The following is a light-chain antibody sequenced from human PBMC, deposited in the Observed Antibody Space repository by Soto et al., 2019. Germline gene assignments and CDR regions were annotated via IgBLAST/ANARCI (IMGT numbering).Light chain of an antibody. J-gene: IGLJ1*01. CDR3: SSYAGTNNYHV. Sequence: QSALSQPASVSGSPGQSITISCTGTSSDVGGYKYVSWYRQHPGKAPKLMIYEVSNRPSGVSNRFSASKSGNTASLTVSGLQAEDEADYYCSSYAGTNNYHVFGTGTKLTVL. CDR1: SSDVGGYKY. CDR2: EVS. V-gene: IGLV2-14*01.